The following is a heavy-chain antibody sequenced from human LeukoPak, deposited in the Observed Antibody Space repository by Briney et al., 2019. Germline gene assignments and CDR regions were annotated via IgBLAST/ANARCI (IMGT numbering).Heavy chain of an antibody. J-gene: IGHJ4*02. Sequence: PSETLSLTCTVSGVSISSSSYYWGWIRQPPGKGLEWIGSIYYSGSTYYNPSLKSRVTISVDTSKNQFSLKLSSVTAADTAVYYCARGRFDYWGQGTLVTVSS. CDR3: ARGRFDY. V-gene: IGHV4-39*01. CDR2: IYYSGST. CDR1: GVSISSSSYY.